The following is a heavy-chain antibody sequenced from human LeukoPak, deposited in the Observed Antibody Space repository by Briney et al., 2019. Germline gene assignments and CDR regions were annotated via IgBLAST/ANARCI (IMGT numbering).Heavy chain of an antibody. Sequence: SETLSLTCTVSGGSISSSYWSWIRQPPGKGLEWIGYIYYSGSTNYNPSLKSRVTISVDTSKNQFSLKLSSVTAADTAVYYCARLGHPYYYYYGMDVWGQGTTVTVSS. J-gene: IGHJ6*02. CDR3: ARLGHPYYYYYGMDV. CDR2: IYYSGST. CDR1: GGSISSSY. V-gene: IGHV4-59*08.